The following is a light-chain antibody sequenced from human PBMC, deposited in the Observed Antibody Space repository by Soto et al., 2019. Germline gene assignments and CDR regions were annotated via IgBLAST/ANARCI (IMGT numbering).Light chain of an antibody. Sequence: QPVLTQPPSASGTPGQRVTISCSGSNSNVGSRAVNWYQQLPGTAPKLLIHSNNQRPSGVPDRFSGSKSGTSASLAISGLQSEDEADYYCASWDDSLNGVFGGGTKVTVL. CDR3: ASWDDSLNGV. J-gene: IGLJ2*01. CDR2: SNN. V-gene: IGLV1-44*01. CDR1: NSNVGSRA.